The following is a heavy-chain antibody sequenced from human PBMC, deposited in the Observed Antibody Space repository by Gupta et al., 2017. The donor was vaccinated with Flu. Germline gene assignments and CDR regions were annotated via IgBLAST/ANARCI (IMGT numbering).Heavy chain of an antibody. D-gene: IGHD5-12*01. CDR1: GFTFSSYG. V-gene: IGHV3-30*18. CDR3: AKDLGTDSGYVVFYGMDV. Sequence: QVQLVESGGGVVQPGRSLRLSCAASGFTFSSYGMHWVRQTPGKGLEWVAVISYDGSNKYYADSVKGRFTISRDNSKNTLYLQMNSLRAEDTAVYYCAKDLGTDSGYVVFYGMDVWGQGTTVTVSS. J-gene: IGHJ6*02. CDR2: ISYDGSNK.